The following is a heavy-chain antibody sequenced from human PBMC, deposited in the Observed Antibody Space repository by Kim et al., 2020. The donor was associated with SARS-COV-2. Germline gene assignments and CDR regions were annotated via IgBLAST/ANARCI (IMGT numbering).Heavy chain of an antibody. D-gene: IGHD2-8*02. CDR1: GFTFSVYG. Sequence: GGSLRRSCVASGFTFSVYGMTWVRQAPGKGLEWVAISSGGIGDTYYADSVKGRFTVSRDNSKNMLYLEMNSLRAEDTAVYFCANVLSWGQGTLVSVS. V-gene: IGHV3-23*01. J-gene: IGHJ4*02. CDR2: SSGGIGDT. CDR3: ANVLS.